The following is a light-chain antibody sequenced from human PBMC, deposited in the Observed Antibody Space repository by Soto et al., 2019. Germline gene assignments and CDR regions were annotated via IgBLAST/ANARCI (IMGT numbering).Light chain of an antibody. CDR1: QSVSSY. J-gene: IGKJ5*01. Sequence: EIVLTQSPATLSLSPGERATLSCRASQSVSSYLAWYQQTPGQARRLLIYDASNRATGIPARFSGSGSGTDFNLTISSLEPEDFAVYYCQQRSNWPPITFGQGTRLEIK. V-gene: IGKV3-11*01. CDR2: DAS. CDR3: QQRSNWPPIT.